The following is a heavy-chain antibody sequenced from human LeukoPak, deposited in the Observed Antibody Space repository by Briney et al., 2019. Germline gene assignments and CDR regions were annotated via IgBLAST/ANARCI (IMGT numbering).Heavy chain of an antibody. J-gene: IGHJ4*02. CDR1: GYTFTGYY. CDR2: INPHSGGT. V-gene: IGHV1-2*02. Sequence: GASVKVSCKASGYTFTGYYMHWVRQAPGQGLEWMGWINPHSGGTNYAQKFQGRVTMTRDTSISTAYMELSRLRSDDTAVYYCARDPTNWQGRSYYYWDYWGQGTLVTVSS. D-gene: IGHD1-26*01. CDR3: ARDPTNWQGRSYYYWDY.